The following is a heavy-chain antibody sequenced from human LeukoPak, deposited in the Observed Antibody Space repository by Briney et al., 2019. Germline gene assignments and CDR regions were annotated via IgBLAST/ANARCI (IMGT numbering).Heavy chain of an antibody. CDR1: GFTFSAYT. CDR3: ARTPSNTWTNWFDP. D-gene: IGHD6-13*01. V-gene: IGHV3-21*01. J-gene: IGHJ5*02. CDR2: ITSSSASI. Sequence: GGSLRLSCAASGFTFSAYTMNWVRQAPGKGLEWVSSITSSSASIYYADSLRGRFTISRDNAKNSLYLQMNSLGAEDTAVYYCARTPSNTWTNWFDPWGQGTLVIVSS.